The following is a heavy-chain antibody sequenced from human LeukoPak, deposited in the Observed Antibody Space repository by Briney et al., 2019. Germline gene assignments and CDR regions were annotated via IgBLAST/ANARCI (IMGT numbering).Heavy chain of an antibody. V-gene: IGHV1-3*01. J-gene: IGHJ4*02. CDR3: ASYGSGSYYNPTAFDY. Sequence: ASVKVSCKASGYTFTSYAMHWVRQAPGQRLEWMGWISAGNGNTKYSQKFQGRVTITRDTSASTAYMELSSLRSEDTAVYYCASYGSGSYYNPTAFDYWGQGTLVTVSS. D-gene: IGHD3-10*01. CDR2: ISAGNGNT. CDR1: GYTFTSYA.